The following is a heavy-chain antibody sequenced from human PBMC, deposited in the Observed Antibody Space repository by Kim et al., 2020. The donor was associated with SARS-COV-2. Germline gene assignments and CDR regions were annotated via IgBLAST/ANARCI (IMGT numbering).Heavy chain of an antibody. CDR3: ARDHASEPHDHSNYGPRY. Sequence: ASVKVSCKASGYTFTSYAMNWVRQAPGQGLEWMGWINTNTGNPTYAQGFTGRFVFSLDTSVSTAYLQISSLKAEDTAVYYCARDHASEPHDHSNYGPRYWGQGTLVPVSS. V-gene: IGHV7-4-1*02. J-gene: IGHJ4*02. CDR2: INTNTGNP. CDR1: GYTFTSYA. D-gene: IGHD4-4*01.